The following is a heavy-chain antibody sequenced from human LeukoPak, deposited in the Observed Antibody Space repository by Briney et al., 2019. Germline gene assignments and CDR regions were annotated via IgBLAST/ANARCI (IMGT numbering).Heavy chain of an antibody. V-gene: IGHV1-2*02. CDR1: GYTFTGYY. CDR2: VTPNSGAT. J-gene: IGHJ4*02. D-gene: IGHD3-22*01. CDR3: ARGKSYYFDSSGYYYLQY. Sequence: ASVKVSCKASGYTFTGYYMHWVRQAPGQGLEWMGWVTPNSGATNYAQKFQGRVTMTRDTSISTAYMELSRLTSDDTALYYCARGKSYYFDSSGYYYLQYWGQGTLVTVSS.